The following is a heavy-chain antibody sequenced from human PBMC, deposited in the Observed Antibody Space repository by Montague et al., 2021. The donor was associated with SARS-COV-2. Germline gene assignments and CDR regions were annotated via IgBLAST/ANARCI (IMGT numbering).Heavy chain of an antibody. V-gene: IGHV4-39*01. CDR1: GATTNTGTHY. CDR3: ARHDAAGWDDADAFDI. CDR2: VYYTGKT. D-gene: IGHD6-19*01. Sequence: SETLSLTCNVTGATTNTGTHYWGWIRQPPGKVLEWIGSVYYTGKTYYNPSLKSRVTVSVYTCNNYFSLILTSVTAAATAVYWCARHDAAGWDDADAFDIWGQGTMVTVSS. J-gene: IGHJ3*02.